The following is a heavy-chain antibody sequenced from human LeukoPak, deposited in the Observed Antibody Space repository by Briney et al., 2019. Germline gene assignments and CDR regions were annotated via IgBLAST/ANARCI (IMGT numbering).Heavy chain of an antibody. J-gene: IGHJ4*02. CDR3: AKEEYSGSXLTLDY. V-gene: IGHV3-23*01. Sequence: GGSLRLSCAASGFTFSSYGMSWVRQAPGKGLEWVSAISGSDGSTYYADSVKGRFTISRDNSKNTLYLQVNSLRAEDTAVYYCAKEEYSGSXLTLDYWGQGTLVTVSS. CDR2: ISGSDGST. CDR1: GFTFSSYG. D-gene: IGHD1-26*01.